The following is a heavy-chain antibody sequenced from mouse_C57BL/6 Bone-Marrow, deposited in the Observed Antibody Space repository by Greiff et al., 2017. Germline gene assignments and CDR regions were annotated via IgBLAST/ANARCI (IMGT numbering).Heavy chain of an antibody. CDR3: ARQAPYSYFDV. CDR1: GFTFSDYG. J-gene: IGHJ1*03. CDR2: ISNLAYSI. V-gene: IGHV5-15*01. Sequence: DVHLVESGGGLVQPGGSLKLSCAASGFTFSDYGMAWVRQAPRKGPEWVAFISNLAYSIYYADPVTGRFPIPREIAKNTLYLDMSSLRSEDTAMYYCARQAPYSYFDVWGTGTTVTVSA.